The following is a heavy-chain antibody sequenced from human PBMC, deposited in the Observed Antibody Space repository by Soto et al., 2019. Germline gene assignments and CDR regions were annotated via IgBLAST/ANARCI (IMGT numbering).Heavy chain of an antibody. D-gene: IGHD2-8*01. CDR2: MNSNNGDP. Sequence: ASLKFSCNTSGYTFSSYDINWVRQATGQGLGWMGWMNSNNGDPGYARKFQGRVTVTRDTSTRTVYMELSNLQSDDTAVYYCATSRYCIDGVCPFDYWGQGTLVTVSS. CDR1: GYTFSSYD. CDR3: ATSRYCIDGVCPFDY. J-gene: IGHJ4*02. V-gene: IGHV1-8*01.